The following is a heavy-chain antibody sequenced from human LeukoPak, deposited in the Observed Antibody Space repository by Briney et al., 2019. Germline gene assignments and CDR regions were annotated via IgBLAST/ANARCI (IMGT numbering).Heavy chain of an antibody. D-gene: IGHD3-9*01. CDR3: AREVRDILTGYYIVYYYYYMDV. J-gene: IGHJ6*03. CDR2: IQYDGRKK. Sequence: PPGGPLRLSCAASGFTFRSYAMHWVPKAPAKGLEGVAVIQYDGRKKYYADSVKGRFTISRDNSKNTLYLQMNSLRAEDTAVYYCAREVRDILTGYYIVYYYYYMDVWGKGTTVTVSS. CDR1: GFTFRSYA. V-gene: IGHV3-30*04.